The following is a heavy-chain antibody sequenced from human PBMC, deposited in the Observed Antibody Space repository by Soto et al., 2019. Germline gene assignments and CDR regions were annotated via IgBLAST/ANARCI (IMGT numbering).Heavy chain of an antibody. D-gene: IGHD1-1*01. CDR2: ITPTSTFI. J-gene: IGHJ4*02. Sequence: EVQLVESGGGLAKPGGSLRLSCAASGFNFSSYSFNWDRQAPGKGLKWVPIITPTSTFISYADSVRGRFTISRDNAKNSLYLQMDSLGAGDTAVYYCARARGNDWYEDYWCKGTLVTVSS. CDR1: GFNFSSYS. CDR3: ARARGNDWYEDY. V-gene: IGHV3-21*06.